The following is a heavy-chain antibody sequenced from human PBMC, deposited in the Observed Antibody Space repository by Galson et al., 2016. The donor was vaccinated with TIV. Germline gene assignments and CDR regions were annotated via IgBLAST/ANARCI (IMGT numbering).Heavy chain of an antibody. CDR1: GDTFSGYY. V-gene: IGHV1-2*02. CDR2: INPKSGST. Sequence: SVKVSCKASGDTFSGYYIYWVRQAPGQGLEWMGWINPKSGSTKYAQRFQGRVTMTRDTSISTAYMEVSWLRPDDTAVFYCARDGEVGSSDYDHWGQGTLISVSS. J-gene: IGHJ4*02. CDR3: ARDGEVGSSDYDH. D-gene: IGHD3-22*01.